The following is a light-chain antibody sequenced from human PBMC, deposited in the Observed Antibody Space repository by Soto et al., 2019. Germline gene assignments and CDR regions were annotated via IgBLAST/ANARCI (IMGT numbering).Light chain of an antibody. CDR2: EVS. CDR1: SSDIGSYNL. Sequence: QSALTQPASVSGSPGQSITISCTGTSSDIGSYNLVSWYQQHPGKAPKLIIYEVSNRPSGVSNRFFGSKSGNAASLTISGLQAEDEADYYCCAYGGTSTFVLFGGGTKVTVL. J-gene: IGLJ2*01. V-gene: IGLV2-23*02. CDR3: CAYGGTSTFVL.